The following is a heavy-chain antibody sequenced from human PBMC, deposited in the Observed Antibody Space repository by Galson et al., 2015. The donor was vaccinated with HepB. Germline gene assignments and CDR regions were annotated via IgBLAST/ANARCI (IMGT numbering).Heavy chain of an antibody. CDR2: IYPGDSDT. CDR3: ARNRGDSSYIPGELGYYYMDV. J-gene: IGHJ6*03. CDR1: GYSFTSYW. V-gene: IGHV5-51*03. Sequence: QSGAEVKKPGESLKISCKGSGYSFTSYWIGWVRQMPGKGLEWMGIIYPGDSDTRYSPSFQGQVTISADKSISTAYLQWSSLKASDTAMYYCARNRGDSSYIPGELGYYYMDVWGQGTTVTVSS. D-gene: IGHD3-10*01.